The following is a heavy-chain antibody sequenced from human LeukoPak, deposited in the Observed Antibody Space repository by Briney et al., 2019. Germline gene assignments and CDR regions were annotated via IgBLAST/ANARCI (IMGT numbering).Heavy chain of an antibody. CDR2: ISKNGSNT. V-gene: IGHV3-43*01. Sequence: PGGSLRLSCAASGFNFEDFAMHWVRQPPGKGLEWVSFISKNGSNTYYADSVKGRFTVSRDNSKNSLFLQLDGLGTDDAALYYCAKGDGYNGCFDSWGQGTLVTVSA. J-gene: IGHJ4*02. CDR1: GFNFEDFA. CDR3: AKGDGYNGCFDS. D-gene: IGHD5-24*01.